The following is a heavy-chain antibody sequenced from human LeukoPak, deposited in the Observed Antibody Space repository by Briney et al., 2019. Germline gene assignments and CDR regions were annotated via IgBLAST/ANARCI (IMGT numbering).Heavy chain of an antibody. Sequence: GGSLRLSCAASGFTFSSYWMSWVRQAPGKGLEWVANIKQDGSEKYYVDSVKGRFTISRDNAKNSLYLQMNSLRAEDTALYYCAKAQGPSVTTNLGDYWGQGTLVTVSS. J-gene: IGHJ4*02. CDR1: GFTFSSYW. CDR2: IKQDGSEK. CDR3: AKAQGPSVTTNLGDY. D-gene: IGHD4-17*01. V-gene: IGHV3-7*03.